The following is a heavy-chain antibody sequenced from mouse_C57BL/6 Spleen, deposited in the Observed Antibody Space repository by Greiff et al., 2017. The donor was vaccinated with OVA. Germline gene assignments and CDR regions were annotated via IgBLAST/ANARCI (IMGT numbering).Heavy chain of an antibody. V-gene: IGHV1-59*01. Sequence: QVQLQQPGAELVRPGTSVKLSCKASGYTFTSYWMHWVKQRPGQGLEWIGVIDPSDSYTNYNQKFKGKATLTVDTSSRTAYMQLSSLTSEDSAVYYCARGDGYDVGDYWGQGTTLTVAS. D-gene: IGHD2-2*01. J-gene: IGHJ2*01. CDR2: IDPSDSYT. CDR3: ARGDGYDVGDY. CDR1: GYTFTSYW.